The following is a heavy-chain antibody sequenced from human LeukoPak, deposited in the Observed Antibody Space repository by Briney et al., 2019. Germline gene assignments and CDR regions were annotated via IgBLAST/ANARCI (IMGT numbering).Heavy chain of an antibody. V-gene: IGHV4-34*01. J-gene: IGHJ4*02. CDR2: INHSGST. Sequence: SETLSLTCAVYGGSFSGYYWSWIRQPPGKGLEWIGEINHSGSTNYNPSLKSRVTISVDTSMNQFSLKLSSVTAADTAVYYCARGHPPLETYYDFWSGYYGFDYWGQGTLVTVSS. D-gene: IGHD3-3*01. CDR1: GGSFSGYY. CDR3: ARGHPPLETYYDFWSGYYGFDY.